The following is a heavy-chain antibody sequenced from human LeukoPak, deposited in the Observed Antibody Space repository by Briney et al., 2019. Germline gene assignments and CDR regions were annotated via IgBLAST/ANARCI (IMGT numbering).Heavy chain of an antibody. J-gene: IGHJ4*02. Sequence: GRSLRLSCAASGFTFSSYDMLWVRQAPGKGLEWVAVLSYSGCNKYYADSVKRRFTISRDNSKNTMYLQMNSLRGEDMAVYYCAKESPKYYFDYWGQGTLGTVSS. CDR1: GFTFSSYD. CDR2: LSYSGCNK. V-gene: IGHV3-30*18. CDR3: AKESPKYYFDY.